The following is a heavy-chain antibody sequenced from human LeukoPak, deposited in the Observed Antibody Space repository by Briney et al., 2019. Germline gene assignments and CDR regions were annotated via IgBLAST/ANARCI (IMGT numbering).Heavy chain of an antibody. V-gene: IGHV3-30*18. D-gene: IGHD2-15*01. CDR2: ISYEGSNK. J-gene: IGHJ4*02. Sequence: GRSLRLSCAASGFTFSSYGMHWVRQAPGKGLEWVAVISYEGSNKYYADSVKGRFTISRDNSKNTLYLQMNSLRAEDTAVYYCAKASLCSGGSCYIDYWGQGTLVTVSS. CDR3: AKASLCSGGSCYIDY. CDR1: GFTFSSYG.